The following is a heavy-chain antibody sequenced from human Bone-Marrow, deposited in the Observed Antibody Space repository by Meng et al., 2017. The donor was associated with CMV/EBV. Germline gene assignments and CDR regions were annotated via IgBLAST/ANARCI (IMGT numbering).Heavy chain of an antibody. J-gene: IGHJ6*02. CDR2: IFSNDEK. V-gene: IGHV2-26*01. CDR3: ARIPSLKYCSSTSCSEYYYYYGMDV. D-gene: IGHD2-2*01. CDR1: GFSLSNARMG. Sequence: SGPTLVKPTETLTPTCTVSGFSLSNARMGVSWIRQPPGKALEWLAHIFSNDEKSYSTSLKSRLTITKDTSKSQVVLTMTNMDPVDTATYYCARIPSLKYCSSTSCSEYYYYYGMDVWGQGTTVTVSS.